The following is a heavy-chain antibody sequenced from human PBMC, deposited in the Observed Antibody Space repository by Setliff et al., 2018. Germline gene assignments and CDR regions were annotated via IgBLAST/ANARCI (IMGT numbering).Heavy chain of an antibody. D-gene: IGHD3-3*01. J-gene: IGHJ4*02. V-gene: IGHV4-59*01. CDR2: IYYSGST. CDR3: ARGVPYYNFWSGYYGPLHYFDY. Sequence: SETLSLTCTVSGGSISSYYWSWIRQPPGKGLEWIGYIYYSGSTNYNPSLKSRVTISVXXXTNQFSLKLSSVTAXDTAVYYCARGVPYYNFWSGYYGPLHYFDYWGQGTLVTVSS. CDR1: GGSISSYY.